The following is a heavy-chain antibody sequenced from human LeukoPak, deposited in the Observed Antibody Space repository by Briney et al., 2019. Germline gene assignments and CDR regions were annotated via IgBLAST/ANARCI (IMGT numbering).Heavy chain of an antibody. CDR1: GFTFSSYS. D-gene: IGHD6-19*01. V-gene: IGHV3-21*01. J-gene: IGHJ4*02. CDR3: VRRSIAVAGHFDY. CDR2: ISSSSSYI. Sequence: GGSLRLSCAASGFTFSSYSMNWVRQAPGKGLEWVSSISSSSSYIYYADSVKGRFTISRDNAKNSLYLQMNSLRAEDTAVYYCVRRSIAVAGHFDYWGQGTLVTVSS.